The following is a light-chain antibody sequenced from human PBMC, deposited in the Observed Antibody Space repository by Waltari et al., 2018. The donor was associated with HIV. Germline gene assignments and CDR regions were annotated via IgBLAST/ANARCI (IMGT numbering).Light chain of an antibody. Sequence: SYVLTQPPSVSVAPGKTARITCGGNNIGSKSVHWYQQKPGQAPVLVIYDDSDRPSGNPERFSGSNSGNTATLTSSRVEAGDEADYYCQVWDSSSDHWVFGGGTKLTVL. CDR3: QVWDSSSDHWV. CDR1: NIGSKS. V-gene: IGLV3-21*04. J-gene: IGLJ3*02. CDR2: DDS.